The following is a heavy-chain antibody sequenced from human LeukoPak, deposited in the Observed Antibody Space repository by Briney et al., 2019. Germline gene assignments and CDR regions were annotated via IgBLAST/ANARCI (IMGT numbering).Heavy chain of an antibody. CDR1: GYSFTDYW. J-gene: IGHJ6*03. Sequence: GESLKISCKGSGYSFTDYWIGWVRQMPGKGLAWMGVIHPGDSDTRYSPSLQGQVTISVDKSISTAYLQWSSLKASDTAMYYCAGLPPYSGSSGYYYHYMDVWGKGTTVTVSS. CDR2: IHPGDSDT. D-gene: IGHD6-6*01. CDR3: AGLPPYSGSSGYYYHYMDV. V-gene: IGHV5-51*01.